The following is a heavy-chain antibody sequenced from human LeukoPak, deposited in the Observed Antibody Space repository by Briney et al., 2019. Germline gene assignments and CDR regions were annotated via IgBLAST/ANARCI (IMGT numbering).Heavy chain of an antibody. CDR1: GYTFTPYY. Sequence: ASVKVSCKASGYTFTPYYMHWVRQAPGQRLEWMGWINPNRGGTNYAQKFQGRVTMTRDTSISTAYMELSRLRSDDTAVYYCARDSQDTAMVSYYYGMDVWGQGTTVTVSS. CDR2: INPNRGGT. D-gene: IGHD5-18*01. CDR3: ARDSQDTAMVSYYYGMDV. J-gene: IGHJ6*02. V-gene: IGHV1-2*02.